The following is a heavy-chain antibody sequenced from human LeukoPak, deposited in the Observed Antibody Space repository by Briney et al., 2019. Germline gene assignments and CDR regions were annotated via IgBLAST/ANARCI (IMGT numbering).Heavy chain of an antibody. J-gene: IGHJ4*02. CDR3: ASDFWSGYYTDYYFDY. D-gene: IGHD3-3*01. V-gene: IGHV1-18*01. CDR1: GYTFTSYG. Sequence: ASVKVSCKASGYTFTSYGISWVRQAPGQGLEWMGWISAYNGNTNYAQKFQGRVTITADKSTSTAYMELSSLRSEDTAVYYCASDFWSGYYTDYYFDYWGQGTLVTVSS. CDR2: ISAYNGNT.